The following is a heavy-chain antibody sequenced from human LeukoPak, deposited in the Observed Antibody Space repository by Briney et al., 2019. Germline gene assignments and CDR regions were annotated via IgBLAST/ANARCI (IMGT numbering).Heavy chain of an antibody. CDR1: GFTFSSYG. Sequence: PGRSLRLSCAASGFTFSSYGMRWVRQAPGKGLEWVGVISYDGSNKYYGDYVKGRFTISRDNSKNTLYLPMNSLRAEDTAVYYCARVRMGDDFNPFDCWGQGTLVTVSS. CDR3: ARVRMGDDFNPFDC. V-gene: IGHV3-33*05. CDR2: ISYDGSNK. J-gene: IGHJ5*01. D-gene: IGHD3-16*01.